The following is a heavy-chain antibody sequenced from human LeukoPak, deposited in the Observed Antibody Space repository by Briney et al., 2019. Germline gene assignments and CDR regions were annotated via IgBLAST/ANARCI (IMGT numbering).Heavy chain of an antibody. Sequence: SETLSLTCTVSDDSISDYYRGWIRQPPGKGLEWIGYFHNSGTSTYNPSLKSRVTISVDTSKNQFSLKLSSVTAADTAVYYCARAYSSSSFDPWGQGTLITVSS. CDR1: DDSISDYY. J-gene: IGHJ5*02. D-gene: IGHD6-6*01. CDR2: FHNSGTS. CDR3: ARAYSSSSFDP. V-gene: IGHV4-59*01.